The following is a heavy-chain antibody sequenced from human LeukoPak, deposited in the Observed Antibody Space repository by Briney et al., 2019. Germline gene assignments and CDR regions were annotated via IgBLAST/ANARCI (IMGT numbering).Heavy chain of an antibody. Sequence: ASVKVSCKASGYSFTSSGFTWVRQAPGQGLEWMGWTSAYTGDTNYAQKIQGRVTMTTATSTTTAYMEPRSLISDDTAVYYCARIDFGSASFAFDIWGQGTMVTVSS. V-gene: IGHV1-18*01. CDR3: ARIDFGSASFAFDI. CDR1: GYSFTSSG. D-gene: IGHD3-10*01. J-gene: IGHJ3*02. CDR2: TSAYTGDT.